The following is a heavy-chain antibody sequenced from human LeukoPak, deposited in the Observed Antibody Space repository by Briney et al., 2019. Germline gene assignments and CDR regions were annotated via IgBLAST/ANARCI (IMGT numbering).Heavy chain of an antibody. CDR3: ARARIGYCSGGSCYEDYYFDY. CDR2: IIPILGIA. CDR1: GGTFSSYT. D-gene: IGHD2-15*01. J-gene: IGHJ4*02. Sequence: ASVKVSCKASGGTFSSYTISWGRQAPGQGLEWMGRIIPILGIANYAQKFQGRVTITADKSTSTAYMELSSLRSEDTAVYYCARARIGYCSGGSCYEDYYFDYWGQGTLVTVSS. V-gene: IGHV1-69*02.